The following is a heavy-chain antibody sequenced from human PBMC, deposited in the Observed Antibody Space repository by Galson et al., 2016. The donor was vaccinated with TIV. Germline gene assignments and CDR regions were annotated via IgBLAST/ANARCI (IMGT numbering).Heavy chain of an antibody. CDR3: AKCRNTAMDIYYYYYGLDV. Sequence: SVKVSCKASGDTFSSFVISWVRQAPGQGLEWMGGIIPLFGEAHYAQKFQGRVTISADESTSTVYMELSGLRSGDTAMYYCAKCRNTAMDIYYYYYGLDVWGQGTTVTVSS. J-gene: IGHJ6*02. V-gene: IGHV1-69*13. CDR1: GDTFSSFV. D-gene: IGHD5-18*01. CDR2: IIPLFGEA.